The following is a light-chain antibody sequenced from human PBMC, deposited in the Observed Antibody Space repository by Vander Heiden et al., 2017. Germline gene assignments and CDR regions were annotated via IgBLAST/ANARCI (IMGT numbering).Light chain of an antibody. V-gene: IGLV3-1*01. Sequence: YELTQPPSVSVSPGQTASIPCSGDKLGDKYACWYQQKPGQSPVLVIYQDSKRPSGIPERFSGSNSENTATLTISGTQAMDEADYYCQAWDSSTAHVVFGGGTKLTVL. CDR2: QDS. CDR1: KLGDKY. CDR3: QAWDSSTAHVV. J-gene: IGLJ2*01.